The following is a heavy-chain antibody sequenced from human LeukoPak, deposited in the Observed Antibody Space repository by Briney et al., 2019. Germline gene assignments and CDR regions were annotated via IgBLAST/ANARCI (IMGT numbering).Heavy chain of an antibody. V-gene: IGHV1-2*02. J-gene: IGHJ4*02. CDR2: INPKSGET. Sequence: ASVKVSCKASGYTFTVYYMHWIRQAPGQGLEWMGWINPKSGETNYAQKFQGRVTMTRDTSISTAYMELRSLRSDDTAVYYCASGYTGTLLGYWGQGTLVTVSS. CDR3: ASGYTGTLLGY. CDR1: GYTFTVYY. D-gene: IGHD5-12*01.